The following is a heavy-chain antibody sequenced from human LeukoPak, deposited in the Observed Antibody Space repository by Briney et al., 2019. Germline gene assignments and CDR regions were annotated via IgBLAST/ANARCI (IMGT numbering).Heavy chain of an antibody. CDR2: SYYSGST. CDR1: GGSISSGDYC. D-gene: IGHD5-24*01. V-gene: IGHV4-30-4*01. Sequence: SETLSLTCTVSGGSISSGDYCWSWIRQSPGKGLEWIGYSYYSGSTYYNPSLKSRVTISVDTSKNQFSLRLSSVTAADTAVYYCARGRWPPLPTYWGQGTLVTVSS. CDR3: ARGRWPPLPTY. J-gene: IGHJ4*02.